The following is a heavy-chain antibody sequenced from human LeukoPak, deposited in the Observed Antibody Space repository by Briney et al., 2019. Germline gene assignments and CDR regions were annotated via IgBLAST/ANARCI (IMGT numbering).Heavy chain of an antibody. CDR1: GFTFSSYG. V-gene: IGHV3-33*01. CDR3: TRYNNDHFDY. J-gene: IGHJ4*02. Sequence: GGSLRLSCAASGFTFSSYGMHWVRQAPGKGLEWVAVIWYDGSNKYYADSVKGRFTISRDNSKNTMSVQMDDLRAEDTAVYYCTRYNNDHFDYWGQGTLVTVSS. D-gene: IGHD1-14*01. CDR2: IWYDGSNK.